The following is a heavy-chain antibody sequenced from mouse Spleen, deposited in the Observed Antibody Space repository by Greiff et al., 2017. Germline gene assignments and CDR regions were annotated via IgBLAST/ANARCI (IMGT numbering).Heavy chain of an antibody. CDR2: INPSTGGT. D-gene: IGHD2-4*01. Sequence: VQLQQSGPELVKPGASVKISCKASGYSFTGYYMNWVKQSPEKSLEWIGEINPSTGGTTYNQKFKAKATLTVDKSSSTAYMQLKSLTSEDSAVYYCARIDYDAWFAYWGQGTLVTVSA. V-gene: IGHV1-42*01. CDR1: GYSFTGYY. J-gene: IGHJ3*01. CDR3: ARIDYDAWFAY.